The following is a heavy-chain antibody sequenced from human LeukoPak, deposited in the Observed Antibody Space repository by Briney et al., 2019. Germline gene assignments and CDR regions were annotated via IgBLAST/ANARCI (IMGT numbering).Heavy chain of an antibody. CDR3: ARGVVVPAATGYYYYMDV. Sequence: ASVKVSCKASGYTFTSYYLHWVRQAPGQGLEWLGIINPSSGSATYAQKFQGRVTITADESTSTAYMELSSLRSEDTAVYYCARGVVVPAATGYYYYMDVWGKGTTVTVSS. CDR1: GYTFTSYY. V-gene: IGHV1-46*01. J-gene: IGHJ6*03. D-gene: IGHD2-2*01. CDR2: INPSSGSA.